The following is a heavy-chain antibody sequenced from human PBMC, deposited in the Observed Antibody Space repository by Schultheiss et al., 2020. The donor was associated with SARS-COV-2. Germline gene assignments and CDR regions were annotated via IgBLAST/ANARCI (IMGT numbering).Heavy chain of an antibody. CDR3: TADTVMIPPQMDY. J-gene: IGHJ4*02. D-gene: IGHD2-15*01. Sequence: SETLSLTCAVSGYSISSGYYWGWVRQPPGKGVEWIGSIYYRGSTYYHPSLKSRVSILVVTSKNQFSLMLSSVTAADTAEYYCTADTVMIPPQMDYWGQGTLVTVSS. V-gene: IGHV4-38-2*01. CDR2: IYYRGST. CDR1: GYSISSGYY.